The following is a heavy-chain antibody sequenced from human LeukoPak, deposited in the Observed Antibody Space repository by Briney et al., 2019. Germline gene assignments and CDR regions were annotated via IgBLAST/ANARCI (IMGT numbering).Heavy chain of an antibody. CDR3: ARLSFLASFAFDV. Sequence: PGRSLRLSCVASGFGFSTFDMHWVRQAPGKGLEWLSVITHDGSKQFFADSVKGRFTISRANSDNSLFLQMNSLRIEDTAVYYCARLSFLASFAFDVWGRGTLVAVPS. CDR2: ITHDGSKQ. CDR1: GFGFSTFD. V-gene: IGHV3-30-3*01. J-gene: IGHJ3*01. D-gene: IGHD1-26*01.